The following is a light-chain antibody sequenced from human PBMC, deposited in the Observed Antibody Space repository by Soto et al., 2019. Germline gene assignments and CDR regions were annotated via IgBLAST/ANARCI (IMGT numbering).Light chain of an antibody. Sequence: DVVMTQSPLSLPVTPGEPASISCRSSQSLLHSNGYNYLDWYLQKPGQSPQLLIYLGSNRASGVPDRFSGSGSGTDFTLKISRVEAEDVGVYYCMQGLQTLGFTFGPGTKVDIK. V-gene: IGKV2-28*01. CDR2: LGS. CDR3: MQGLQTLGFT. CDR1: QSLLHSNGYNY. J-gene: IGKJ3*01.